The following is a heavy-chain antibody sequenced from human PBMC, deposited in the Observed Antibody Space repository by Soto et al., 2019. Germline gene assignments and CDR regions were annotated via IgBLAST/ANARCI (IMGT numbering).Heavy chain of an antibody. CDR2: IYYSVST. CDR3: AREGPRGGSGMGANAFDI. J-gene: IGHJ3*02. CDR1: GGSISSYY. Sequence: QVQLQESGPGLVKPSETLSLTCTVSGGSISSYYWSWIRQPPGKGLEWIGYIYYSVSTNYNPSLKRRVTISVDTSKNQFSLKLSSVTAADTAVYYCAREGPRGGSGMGANAFDIWGQGTMVTVSS. V-gene: IGHV4-59*01. D-gene: IGHD3-10*01.